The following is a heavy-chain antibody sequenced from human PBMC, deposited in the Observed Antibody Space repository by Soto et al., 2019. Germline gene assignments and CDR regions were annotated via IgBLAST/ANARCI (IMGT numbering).Heavy chain of an antibody. CDR3: ARLNGTYNDRYFDY. Sequence: VASVKVSCKASGYTFTSYAMHWVRQAPGQRLEWMGWINAGNGNTKYSQKFQGRVTITRDTSASTAYMELSSLRSEDTAVYYCARLNGTYNDRYFDYWGQGSLVTVSS. V-gene: IGHV1-3*01. D-gene: IGHD1-1*01. J-gene: IGHJ4*02. CDR2: INAGNGNT. CDR1: GYTFTSYA.